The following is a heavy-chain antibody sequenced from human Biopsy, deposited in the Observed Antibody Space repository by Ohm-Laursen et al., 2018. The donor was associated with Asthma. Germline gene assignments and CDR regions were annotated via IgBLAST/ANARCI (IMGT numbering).Heavy chain of an antibody. CDR3: AKDLYGSGSYILIA. CDR1: GFIFDDYI. CDR2: ITRDSATT. J-gene: IGHJ4*02. Sequence: SLRLSCAASGFIFDDYIIHWVRQAPGKGLEWVSHITRDSATTVYADSVMGRFTVSRDNAKNSVYLQMNSLRVEDTAMYYCAKDLYGSGSYILIAWGQGTLVTVSS. V-gene: IGHV3-9*01. D-gene: IGHD3-10*01.